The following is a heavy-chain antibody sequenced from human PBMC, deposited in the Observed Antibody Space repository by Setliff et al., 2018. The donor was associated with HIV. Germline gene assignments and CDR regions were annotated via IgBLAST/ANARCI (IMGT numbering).Heavy chain of an antibody. CDR2: IYTSGNT. Sequence: SETLSLTCTVSGGSISSGSYYWNWIRQPAGKGLEWIGRIYTSGNTNSNPSLKRRVTISVDTSKNQFSLKLSSVTAADTAVYYCARSSPRFSGSYFDCWGQGTLVTVPS. D-gene: IGHD1-26*01. V-gene: IGHV4-61*02. CDR1: GGSISSGSYY. CDR3: ARSSPRFSGSYFDC. J-gene: IGHJ4*02.